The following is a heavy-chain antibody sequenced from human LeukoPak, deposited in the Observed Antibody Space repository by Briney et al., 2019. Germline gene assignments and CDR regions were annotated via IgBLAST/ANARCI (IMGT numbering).Heavy chain of an antibody. CDR2: INSDGSWT. V-gene: IGHV3-74*01. D-gene: IGHD2/OR15-2a*01. CDR1: GLTFSNYA. Sequence: TGGSLRLSCAASGLTFSNYAMSWVRQAPGKGLVWVSHINSDGSWTSYADSVKGRFTISKDNAKNTVYLQMNSLRAEDTAVYYCVSFYETYWGRGTLVTVSS. CDR3: VSFYETY. J-gene: IGHJ4*02.